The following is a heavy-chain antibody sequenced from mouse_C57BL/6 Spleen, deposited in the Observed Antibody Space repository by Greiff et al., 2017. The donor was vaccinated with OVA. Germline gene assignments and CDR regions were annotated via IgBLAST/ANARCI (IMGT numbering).Heavy chain of an antibody. Sequence: QVQLKQPGAELVRPGSSVKLSCKASGYTFTSYWMHWVKQRPIQGLEWIGNIDPSDSETHYNQKFKDKATLTVDKSSSTAYMQLSSLTSEDSAVYYCARFYDYDDSWFAYWGQGTLVTVSA. D-gene: IGHD2-4*01. CDR2: IDPSDSET. V-gene: IGHV1-52*01. CDR1: GYTFTSYW. CDR3: ARFYDYDDSWFAY. J-gene: IGHJ3*01.